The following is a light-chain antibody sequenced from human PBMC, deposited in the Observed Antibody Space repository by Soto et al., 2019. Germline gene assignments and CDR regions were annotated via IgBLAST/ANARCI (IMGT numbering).Light chain of an antibody. Sequence: DIVLTQSPATLSLSPGQTATLSCRASQSVSSYLAWYQQKAGQAPRLLIYEGSNRATGIPTRFSGSGSGTDFTLTISGLEPEDFAVYYCQQRNNWPWTFGQGNKVDIK. V-gene: IGKV3-11*01. CDR2: EGS. CDR1: QSVSSY. J-gene: IGKJ1*01. CDR3: QQRNNWPWT.